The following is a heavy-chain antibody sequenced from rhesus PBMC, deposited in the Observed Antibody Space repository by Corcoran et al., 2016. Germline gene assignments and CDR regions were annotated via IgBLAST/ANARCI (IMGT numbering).Heavy chain of an antibody. CDR1: GGSISSSY. V-gene: IGHV4-169*01. J-gene: IGHJ4*01. Sequence: QLQLQESGPGLVKPSETLSVTCAVSGGSISSSYWSWIRQAPGKGLEWIWYIYGSGSSTNYNPSLTGRVTLSVDTSKNQLSLKLSSVTTADTAVYYCARGSSGHFDYWGQGVLVTVSS. CDR3: ARGSSGHFDY. D-gene: IGHD6-31*01. CDR2: IYGSGSST.